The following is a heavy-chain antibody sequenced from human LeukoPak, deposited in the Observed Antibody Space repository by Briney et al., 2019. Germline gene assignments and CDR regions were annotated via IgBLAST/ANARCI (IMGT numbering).Heavy chain of an antibody. J-gene: IGHJ4*02. CDR2: IYTSGST. Sequence: SETLSLTCTVSDGSISSGSYYWSWIRQPAGKGLEWIGRIYTSGSTNYNPSLKSRVTISVDTSKNQFSLKLSSVTAADTAVYYCARVIGGATDYWGQGTLVTVSS. V-gene: IGHV4-61*02. CDR1: DGSISSGSYY. CDR3: ARVIGGATDY. D-gene: IGHD1-26*01.